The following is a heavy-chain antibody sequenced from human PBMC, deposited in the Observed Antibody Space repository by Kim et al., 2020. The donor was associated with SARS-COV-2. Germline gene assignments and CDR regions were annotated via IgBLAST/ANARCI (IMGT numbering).Heavy chain of an antibody. CDR3: AKDTWRLSSVTIDH. Sequence: GGSLRLSCVGSGFKFDDFALHWVRQLPGRGLEWVSLISDDGSGTYYSDSVKGRFIISRDNTKKSVHLQMNSLRPEDAALYYCAKDTWRLSSVTIDHWGPGILVTVSS. CDR1: GFKFDDFA. D-gene: IGHD2-21*02. CDR2: ISDDGSGT. J-gene: IGHJ4*02. V-gene: IGHV3-43*02.